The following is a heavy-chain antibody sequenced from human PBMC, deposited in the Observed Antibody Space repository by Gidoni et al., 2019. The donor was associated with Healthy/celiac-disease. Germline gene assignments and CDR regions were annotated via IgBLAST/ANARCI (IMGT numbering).Heavy chain of an antibody. V-gene: IGHV3-15*01. J-gene: IGHJ6*02. D-gene: IGHD4-17*01. CDR1: GFTFSNAW. Sequence: EVQLVESGGGLVKPGGSLRLTCAASGFTFSNAWMLWGRQAPGKGLEWVGRIKSKTDGGTTDYAAPVKGRFTISRDDSKNTLYLQMNSLKTEDTAVYYCTTVHRITVTTFIYYYGMDVWGQGTTVTVSS. CDR3: TTVHRITVTTFIYYYGMDV. CDR2: IKSKTDGGTT.